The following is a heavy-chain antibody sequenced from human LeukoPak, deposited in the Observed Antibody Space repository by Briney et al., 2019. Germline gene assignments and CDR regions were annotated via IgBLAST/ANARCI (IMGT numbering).Heavy chain of an antibody. CDR3: AIDSSGYYDAFDI. J-gene: IGHJ3*02. V-gene: IGHV4-59*13. CDR1: GGSISTYY. CDR2: IYYSGST. D-gene: IGHD3-22*01. Sequence: SETLSLTCTVSGGSISTYYWTWLRQPPGKGLEWIGYIYYSGSTNYNPSLKSRVTISVDTSKNQFSLKLNSVTAADTAVYYCAIDSSGYYDAFDIWGQGTMVTVSS.